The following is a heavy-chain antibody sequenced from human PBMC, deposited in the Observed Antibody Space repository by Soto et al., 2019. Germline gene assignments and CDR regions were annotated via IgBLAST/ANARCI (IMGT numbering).Heavy chain of an antibody. J-gene: IGHJ4*02. Sequence: EVQLVESGGGLVQPGGSLRLSCSASGFTFSSYYMSWVRQAQGKGLEWVANVNGDGSEKYYVDSVKGRFTVSRDNAKNSLYLQMASLRAEDTAVYYCAKWGGAGSDSLGQGTLVTVAS. CDR1: GFTFSSYY. V-gene: IGHV3-7*01. CDR3: AKWGGAGSDS. CDR2: VNGDGSEK. D-gene: IGHD1-26*01.